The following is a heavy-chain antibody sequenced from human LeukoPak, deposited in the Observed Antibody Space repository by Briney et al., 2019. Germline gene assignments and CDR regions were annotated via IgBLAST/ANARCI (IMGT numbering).Heavy chain of an antibody. D-gene: IGHD1-26*01. CDR3: ARGGSHLSAFDI. J-gene: IGHJ3*02. CDR2: IIPTFGTA. Sequence: GASVKVSCKASGGTFSSYAITWVRQAPGQGLEWMGGIIPTFGTANYAQKFQGRVTVTADKSTSTAYMELSSLRAEDTAVYYCARGGSHLSAFDIWGQGTMVTVSS. CDR1: GGTFSSYA. V-gene: IGHV1-69*06.